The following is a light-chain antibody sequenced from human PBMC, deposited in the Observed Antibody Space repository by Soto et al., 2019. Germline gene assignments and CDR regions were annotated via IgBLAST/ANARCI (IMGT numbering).Light chain of an antibody. CDR1: SSDVGSYNR. J-gene: IGLJ1*01. CDR2: EVS. V-gene: IGLV2-18*01. Sequence: QSVLTQSPFVSGSPGQSVTISCTGTSSDVGSYNRISWYQQPPGTAPKLIMFEVSNRPSGVPDRFSGSKSGSSAPLTISGLQAEDEADYYCSLYISGSTYVFGTGTKV. CDR3: SLYISGSTYV.